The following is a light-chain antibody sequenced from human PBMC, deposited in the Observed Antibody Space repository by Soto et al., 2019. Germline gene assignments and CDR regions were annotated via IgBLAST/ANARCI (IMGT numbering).Light chain of an antibody. Sequence: QSVLTQPPSASGTPGQRVTISCSGSSSNIGSNYVFWYQQLPGTAPKLLIYRNNQRPSGVPDRFSGSKSGTSASLAITGLRSEDEADYYCAAWDDSRGANFVFGTGTKVTVL. J-gene: IGLJ1*01. CDR2: RNN. CDR1: SSNIGSNY. V-gene: IGLV1-47*01. CDR3: AAWDDSRGANFV.